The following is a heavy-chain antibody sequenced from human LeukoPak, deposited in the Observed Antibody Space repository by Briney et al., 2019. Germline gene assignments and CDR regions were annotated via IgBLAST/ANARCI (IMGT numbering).Heavy chain of an antibody. CDR1: GYTFTSYG. CDR3: ARDCRGGGGSCYPGGDYYYGMGV. CDR2: ISAYNGNT. D-gene: IGHD2-15*01. V-gene: IGHV1-18*01. J-gene: IGHJ6*02. Sequence: ASVKVSCKASGYTFTSYGISWVRQAPGQGLESMGWISAYNGNTNYAQKLQGRVTMTTDTSTSTAYMELRSLRSDDTAVYYCARDCRGGGGSCYPGGDYYYGMGVWGQGTTVTVSS.